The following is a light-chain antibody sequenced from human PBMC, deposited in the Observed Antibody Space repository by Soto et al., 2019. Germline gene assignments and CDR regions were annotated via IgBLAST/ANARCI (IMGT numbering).Light chain of an antibody. Sequence: DIQLTQSPSFLSASVGDRVTITCRASQGISSYLAWYQQKPGKAPNLLIYTASTLQSGVPSRFSGSGSGTDFTLIIDRLEPEDFALYYCLQYGSTPGTFGQGTKVDLK. V-gene: IGKV1-9*01. J-gene: IGKJ1*01. CDR3: LQYGSTPGT. CDR1: QGISSY. CDR2: TAS.